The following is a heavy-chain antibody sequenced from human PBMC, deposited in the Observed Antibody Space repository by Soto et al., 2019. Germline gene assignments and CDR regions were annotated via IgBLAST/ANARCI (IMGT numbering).Heavy chain of an antibody. D-gene: IGHD3-9*01. CDR1: GYTFTSYG. J-gene: IGHJ3*02. CDR2: ISAYNGNT. Sequence: ASVKVSCKASGYTFTSYGISWVRQAPGQGLEWMGWISAYNGNTNYAQKLQGRVTMTTDTSTSTAYMELRSLRSDDTAVYYCARDARPIIYFLTGRPRVAFDIWGQGTMVPVSS. CDR3: ARDARPIIYFLTGRPRVAFDI. V-gene: IGHV1-18*01.